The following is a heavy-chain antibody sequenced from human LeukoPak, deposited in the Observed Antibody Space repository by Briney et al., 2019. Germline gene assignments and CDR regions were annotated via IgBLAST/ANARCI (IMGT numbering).Heavy chain of an antibody. D-gene: IGHD3-22*01. CDR3: ARTYYYDSSGYTFDY. V-gene: IGHV1-69*05. Sequence: GSLVKVSCKASGRTFSSYAISWVRQAPGKGLESMGGIIPIFGTADYAQKFQGRVTITTDESTSTAYMELSSLRSEDTAVYYCARTYYYDSSGYTFDYWGQGTLVTVSS. J-gene: IGHJ4*02. CDR2: IIPIFGTA. CDR1: GRTFSSYA.